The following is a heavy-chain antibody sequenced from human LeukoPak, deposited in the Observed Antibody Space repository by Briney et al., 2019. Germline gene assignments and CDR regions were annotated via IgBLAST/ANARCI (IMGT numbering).Heavy chain of an antibody. CDR1: SGSISSNSYY. CDR2: VYYSGST. V-gene: IGHV4-39*01. D-gene: IGHD3-10*02. J-gene: IGHJ4*02. CDR3: ARHVPYYFDY. Sequence: SETLSLTSTVSSGSISSNSYYWGWIRQPPGKGLEWIGSVYYSGSTYYNPSLKSRVTISVDTSKNQFSLKLTSVTAADTAVYYCARHVPYYFDYWGQGTLVTVSS.